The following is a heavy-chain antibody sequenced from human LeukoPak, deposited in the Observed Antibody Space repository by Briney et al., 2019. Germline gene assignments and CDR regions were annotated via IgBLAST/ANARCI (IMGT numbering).Heavy chain of an antibody. Sequence: GGSLRLSCAASGFTFRTYWMHWVRQAPGKGLVWVSRITSDGIGTSYADSVKGRFTISRDNAKNTLYLQMNSLRAEDTAVYYCARGWRLLPNFDYWGQGTLVTVSS. CDR2: ITSDGIGT. D-gene: IGHD1-26*01. CDR1: GFTFRTYW. CDR3: ARGWRLLPNFDY. V-gene: IGHV3-74*01. J-gene: IGHJ4*02.